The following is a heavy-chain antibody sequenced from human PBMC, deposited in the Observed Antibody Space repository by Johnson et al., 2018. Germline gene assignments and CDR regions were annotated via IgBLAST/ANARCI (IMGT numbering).Heavy chain of an antibody. CDR3: ARGYSYFLS. J-gene: IGHJ5*02. D-gene: IGHD5-18*01. CDR1: GGSISSYD. CDR2: VNYSGST. Sequence: QVQLQESGPGLVKPSEPLSLTCTVSGGSISSYDWSWIRQPPGKGLEWIGCVNYSGSTNYNPSLKSRVTISIEKSKNQFTLKLSSVTAADTAAYYCARGYSYFLSWDQGTLVAVS. V-gene: IGHV4-59*01.